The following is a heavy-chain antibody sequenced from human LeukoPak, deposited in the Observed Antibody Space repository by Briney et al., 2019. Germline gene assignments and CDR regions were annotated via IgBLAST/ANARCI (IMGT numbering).Heavy chain of an antibody. V-gene: IGHV3-74*01. Sequence: GGSLRLSCAASGITFGNSWMHWVRQAPGKGLVWISRINSDGGGAIYADSVKGRFTVSRDNAKNTLYLQMNSLRAGDTAVYYCARDVPHNWFDTWGQGTLVTVSS. J-gene: IGHJ5*02. CDR3: ARDVPHNWFDT. CDR2: INSDGGGA. CDR1: GITFGNSW.